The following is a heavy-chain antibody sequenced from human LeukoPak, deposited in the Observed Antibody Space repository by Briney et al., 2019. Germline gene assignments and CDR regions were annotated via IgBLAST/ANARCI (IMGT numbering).Heavy chain of an antibody. Sequence: GGSLRLSCAASGFTFSSYSMNWVRQAPGKGLEWVSSISSSSSYIYYADSVKGRFTISRDNAKNSLYLQMNSLRAEDTAVYYCARDGSIAVAGTDAFDIWGQGTMVTVSS. CDR2: ISSSSSYI. D-gene: IGHD6-19*01. J-gene: IGHJ3*02. CDR1: GFTFSSYS. V-gene: IGHV3-21*01. CDR3: ARDGSIAVAGTDAFDI.